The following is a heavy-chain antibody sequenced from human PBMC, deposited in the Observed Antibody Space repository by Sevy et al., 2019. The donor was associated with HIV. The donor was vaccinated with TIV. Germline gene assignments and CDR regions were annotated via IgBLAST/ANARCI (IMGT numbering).Heavy chain of an antibody. Sequence: GGSLRLSCVVSGFTFSNAWMYWVRQAPGKGLEWVGRIKSKTDGGTTDYIAPVRSRFVISRDDSRDTVYLQMNSLKTEYTAVYYCNTDLAYGDYWKGYWGQGTLVTVSS. CDR1: GFTFSNAW. V-gene: IGHV3-15*01. J-gene: IGHJ4*02. D-gene: IGHD4-17*01. CDR2: IKSKTDGGTT. CDR3: NTDLAYGDYWKGY.